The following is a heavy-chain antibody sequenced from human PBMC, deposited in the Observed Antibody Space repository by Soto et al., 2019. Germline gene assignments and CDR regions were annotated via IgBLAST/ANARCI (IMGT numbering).Heavy chain of an antibody. D-gene: IGHD3-10*01. Sequence: QVQLVQSGAEVKKPGASVKVSCKVSGDTLTELAMHWVRQGPGKGREWMGRFQPEGGKTLFAEKFSARVTMTEDTSTDTAYMELSSLRSEDTAVYYCATDTHVGGFGESLAFDICGQGKMVTVSS. CDR1: GDTLTELA. V-gene: IGHV1-24*01. CDR3: ATDTHVGGFGESLAFDI. J-gene: IGHJ3*02. CDR2: FQPEGGKT.